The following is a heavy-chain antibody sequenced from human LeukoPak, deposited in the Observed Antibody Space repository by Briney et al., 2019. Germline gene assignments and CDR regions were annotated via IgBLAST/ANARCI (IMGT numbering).Heavy chain of an antibody. CDR2: ISSSGSTI. Sequence: PGGSLRLSCAASGFTFSSYSMNWVRQAPGKGLEWVSYISSSGSTIDYADSVKGRFTISRDNAKNSLYLQMNSLRAEDTAVYYCSRLRGYSYGYADSWGQETLVTVSS. CDR3: SRLRGYSYGYADS. J-gene: IGHJ4*02. CDR1: GFTFSSYS. V-gene: IGHV3-48*04. D-gene: IGHD5-18*01.